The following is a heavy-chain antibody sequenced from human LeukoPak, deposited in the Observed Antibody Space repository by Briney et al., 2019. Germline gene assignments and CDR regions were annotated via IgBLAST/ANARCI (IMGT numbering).Heavy chain of an antibody. V-gene: IGHV1-69*13. CDR3: ARGTNVLRFLEWSLGYYYMDV. Sequence: GASVKVSCKASGGTFSSYAISWVRQAPGQGLEWMGGIIPIFGTANYAQKFQGRVTITADESTSTAYMELSSLRSEDTAVYYCARGTNVLRFLEWSLGYYYMDVWGKGTTVTVSS. CDR2: IIPIFGTA. D-gene: IGHD3-3*01. CDR1: GGTFSSYA. J-gene: IGHJ6*03.